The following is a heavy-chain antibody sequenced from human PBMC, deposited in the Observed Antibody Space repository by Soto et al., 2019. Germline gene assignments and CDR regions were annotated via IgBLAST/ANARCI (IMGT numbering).Heavy chain of an antibody. CDR1: GFIFTSFG. CDR2: ISYDGIDE. V-gene: IGHV3-30*18. CDR3: ANDFREMATVAPDVS. D-gene: IGHD4-4*01. Sequence: QVQLVESGGGVVQPGTSLKLSCATSGFIFTSFGMHWLGQAPGKWLEWVAVISYDGIDENYADSVKGRFAISRDKSKSTVYLHTNTLRVEDTAVYYCANDFREMATVAPDVSWDQGTLVTVSS. J-gene: IGHJ4*02.